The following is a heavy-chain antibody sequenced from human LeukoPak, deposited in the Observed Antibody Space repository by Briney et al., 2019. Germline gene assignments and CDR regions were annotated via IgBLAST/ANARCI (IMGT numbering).Heavy chain of an antibody. V-gene: IGHV3-7*01. J-gene: IGHJ4*02. CDR3: TRRLDE. D-gene: IGHD3-16*01. CDR1: GFTFSSYA. CDR2: INQDGSEK. Sequence: PGGSLGLSCAASGFTFSSYAMHWVRQAPGKGLEWVANINQDGSEKNCLDSVKGRFTISRDNAQNSLYLQMNGLRVEDTAVYYCTRRLDEWGQGTLVTVSS.